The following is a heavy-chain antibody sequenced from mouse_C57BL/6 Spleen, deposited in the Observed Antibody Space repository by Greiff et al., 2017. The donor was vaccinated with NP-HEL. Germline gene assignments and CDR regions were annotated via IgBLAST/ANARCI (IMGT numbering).Heavy chain of an antibody. V-gene: IGHV5-9-1*02. CDR3: TRGAMDY. J-gene: IGHJ4*01. CDR2: ISSGGDYI. Sequence: EVKVVESGEGLVKPGGSLKLSCAASGFTFSSYAMSWVRQTPEKRLEWVAYISSGGDYIYYADTVKGRFTLSRDNARNTLYLQMSSLKSEDTAMYYCTRGAMDYWGQGTSVTVSS. CDR1: GFTFSSYA.